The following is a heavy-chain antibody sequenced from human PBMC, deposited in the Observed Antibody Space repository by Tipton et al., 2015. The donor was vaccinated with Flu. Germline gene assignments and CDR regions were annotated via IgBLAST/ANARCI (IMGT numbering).Heavy chain of an antibody. Sequence: QSGAEVKEPGSSVKVSRKASGGTFSSYAISWVRQAPGQGLEWMGRIIPIFGTANYAQKFQGRVTITADESTSTAYMELSSLRSEDTAVYYCASPPGRGSYYVRLYYWGQGTLVTVSS. D-gene: IGHD1-26*01. CDR1: GGTFSSYA. V-gene: IGHV1-69*15. CDR3: ASPPGRGSYYVRLYY. CDR2: IIPIFGTA. J-gene: IGHJ4*02.